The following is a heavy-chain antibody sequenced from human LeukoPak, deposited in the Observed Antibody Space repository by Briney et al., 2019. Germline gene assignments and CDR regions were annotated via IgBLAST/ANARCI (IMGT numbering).Heavy chain of an antibody. Sequence: GGSLRLSCAASGFTFSTYSMNWVRQAPGKGLEWVSSISSRSTYIYYADSVKGRFAIFRDNANNSLYLQMNNLRAEDTSIYYCARGGPGGGTPDYFDYWGQGTLVTVSS. V-gene: IGHV3-21*01. J-gene: IGHJ4*02. CDR2: ISSRSTYI. D-gene: IGHD2-15*01. CDR3: ARGGPGGGTPDYFDY. CDR1: GFTFSTYS.